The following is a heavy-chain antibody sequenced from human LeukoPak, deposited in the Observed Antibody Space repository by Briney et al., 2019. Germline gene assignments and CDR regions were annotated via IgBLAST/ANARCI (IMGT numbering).Heavy chain of an antibody. CDR2: ISGSGRST. D-gene: IGHD2-8*02. CDR1: GFTFSSYA. V-gene: IGHV3-23*01. CDR3: AKRAGGVYYYYYMDV. J-gene: IGHJ6*03. Sequence: GGSLRLSCAASGFTFSSYAMSWVRQAPGKGLERVSAISGSGRSTYYADSVKGRFTISRDNSKNTLYLQMNSLRAEDTAVYYCAKRAGGVYYYYYMDVWGKGTTVTVSS.